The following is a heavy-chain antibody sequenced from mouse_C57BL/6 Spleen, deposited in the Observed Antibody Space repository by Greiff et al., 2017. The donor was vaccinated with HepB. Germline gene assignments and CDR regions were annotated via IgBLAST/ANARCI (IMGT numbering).Heavy chain of an antibody. V-gene: IGHV5-16*01. D-gene: IGHD2-3*01. CDR2: INYDGSST. Sequence: EVHLVESEGGLVQPGSSMKLSCTASGFTFSDYYMAWVRQVPEKGLEWVANINYDGSSTYYLDSLKSRFIISRDNAKNILYLQMSSLKSEDTATYYCARSSYDGYSWFAYWGQGTLVTVSA. CDR3: ARSSYDGYSWFAY. CDR1: GFTFSDYY. J-gene: IGHJ3*01.